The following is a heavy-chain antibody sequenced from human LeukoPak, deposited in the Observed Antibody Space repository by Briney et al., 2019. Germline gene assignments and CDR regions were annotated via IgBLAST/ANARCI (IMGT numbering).Heavy chain of an antibody. V-gene: IGHV3-48*03. D-gene: IGHD5-18*01. J-gene: IGHJ6*02. CDR1: GFTFSSYE. Sequence: GGSLRLSCAASGFTFSSYEMNRVRQAPGKGLEWVSYISSSGSTIYYADSVKGRFTISRDNAKSSLYLQMNSLRAEDTAVYYCAREDTAMVNYYYYGMDVWGQGTTVTVSS. CDR3: AREDTAMVNYYYYGMDV. CDR2: ISSSGSTI.